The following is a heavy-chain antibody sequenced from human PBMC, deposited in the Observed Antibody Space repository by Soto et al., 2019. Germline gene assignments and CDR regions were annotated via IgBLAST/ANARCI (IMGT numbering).Heavy chain of an antibody. V-gene: IGHV3-53*01. J-gene: IGHJ6*02. CDR3: VRTLPSGRNYRMDV. CDR2: IYSAGDT. Sequence: GGSLRLSCAVSGFTVSNNYMSWVRQAPGKGLEGVSVIYSAGDTAYGDSVKGRFTLSRDNAKNTLSLQMNSLRAEDTAVYYCVRTLPSGRNYRMDVWGQGTTVTVSS. D-gene: IGHD3-10*01. CDR1: GFTVSNNY.